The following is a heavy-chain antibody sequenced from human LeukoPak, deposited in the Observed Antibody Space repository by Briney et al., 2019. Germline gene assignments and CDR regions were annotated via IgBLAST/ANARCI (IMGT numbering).Heavy chain of an antibody. J-gene: IGHJ6*02. V-gene: IGHV4-31*03. CDR3: AREGAYCGGDCYYYYGMDV. D-gene: IGHD2-21*02. Sequence: SETLSLTSTLSGGSIRRGGYYWRWIRQPPGKGLEWIGYIYYSGSTYYNPSLKSRVTISVDTSKNQFSLKLSSVTAADTAVYYCAREGAYCGGDCYYYYGMDVWGQGTTVTVSS. CDR2: IYYSGST. CDR1: GGSIRRGGYY.